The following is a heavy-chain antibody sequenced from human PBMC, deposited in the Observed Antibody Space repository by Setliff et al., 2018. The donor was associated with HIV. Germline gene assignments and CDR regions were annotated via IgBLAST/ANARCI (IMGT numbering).Heavy chain of an antibody. CDR3: ARSGSSSPYYFDY. J-gene: IGHJ4*02. V-gene: IGHV4-59*01. CDR2: IHYSEST. CDR1: GGSISSSY. D-gene: IGHD6-6*01. Sequence: PSETLSLTCTVSGGSISSSYWTGTRQPPGKGLEWIGNIHYSESTNYNPSLNSRVTISVDTSRSHFSLKLSSVTAADTAVYYCARSGSSSPYYFDYWGQGTLVTVSS.